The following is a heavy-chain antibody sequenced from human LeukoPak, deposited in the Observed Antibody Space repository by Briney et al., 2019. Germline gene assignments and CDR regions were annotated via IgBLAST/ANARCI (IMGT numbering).Heavy chain of an antibody. V-gene: IGHV4-39*01. CDR1: GGSISSSDYY. CDR2: IYYSGTT. J-gene: IGHJ4*02. D-gene: IGHD6-13*01. CDR3: ARHLYKGSSRSTDY. Sequence: SETLSLTCTVSGGSISSSDYYWGWIRQPPGKGLEWIGSIYYSGTTYYNPPLKSRVTISVDTSKNQFSLRLRSVSAADTAVYYCARHLYKGSSRSTDYWGQGTLVIVSS.